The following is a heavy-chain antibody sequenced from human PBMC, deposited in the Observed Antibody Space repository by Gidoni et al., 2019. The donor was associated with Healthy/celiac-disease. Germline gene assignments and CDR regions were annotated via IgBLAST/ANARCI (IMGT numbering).Heavy chain of an antibody. CDR2: MNTNSGNT. CDR3: AREGVLLWFGELLAPDAFDI. V-gene: IGHV1-8*01. CDR1: GYTFTSSD. Sequence: QLQLVQSGAEVQKPGASVKVSCKASGYTFTSSDINWVRQATGQGLEWMGWMNTNSGNTGYAQKFQGRVTMTRNTSISTAYMELSSLRSEDTAVYYCAREGVLLWFGELLAPDAFDIWGQGTMVTVSS. J-gene: IGHJ3*02. D-gene: IGHD3-10*01.